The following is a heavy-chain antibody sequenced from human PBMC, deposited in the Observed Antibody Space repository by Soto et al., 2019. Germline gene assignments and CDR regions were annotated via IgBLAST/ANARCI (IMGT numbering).Heavy chain of an antibody. CDR1: GYTFTSYY. CDR3: ARDKDYYDSSAPPGDAFDI. CDR2: INPSGGST. Sequence: ASVKVSCKASGYTFTSYYMHWVRQAPGQGLEWMGIINPSGGSTSYAQKFQGRVTMTRDTSTSTVYMELSSLRSEDTAVYYCARDKDYYDSSAPPGDAFDIWGQGTXVTVSS. D-gene: IGHD3-22*01. V-gene: IGHV1-46*03. J-gene: IGHJ3*02.